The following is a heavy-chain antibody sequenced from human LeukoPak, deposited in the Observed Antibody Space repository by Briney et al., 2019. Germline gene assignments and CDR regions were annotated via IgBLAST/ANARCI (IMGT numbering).Heavy chain of an antibody. CDR3: ARDFGPSRGFDY. J-gene: IGHJ4*02. D-gene: IGHD3-10*01. V-gene: IGHV4-59*01. CDR1: GRSITSYY. Sequence: SETLSLTCTVSGRSITSYYWSWLRQPPGKGLDWIAFISDSGSTYYNPSLKSRVTISLDTSKKQFTLKLTSVTAADTAVYYCARDFGPSRGFDYWGQGTLVTVSS. CDR2: ISDSGST.